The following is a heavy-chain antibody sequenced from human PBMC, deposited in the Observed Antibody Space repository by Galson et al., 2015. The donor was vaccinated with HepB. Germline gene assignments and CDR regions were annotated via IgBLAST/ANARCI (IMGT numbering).Heavy chain of an antibody. V-gene: IGHV3-30*04. J-gene: IGHJ4*02. CDR2: ISYDGSNK. CDR3: AREGATVYFDY. CDR1: GFTFSSYA. Sequence: SLRLSCAASGFTFSSYAMHWVRQAPGKGLEWVAVISYDGSNKYYADSVKGRFTISRDNSKNTLYLQMNSLRTEDTAVYYCAREGATVYFDYWGQGTLVTVSS. D-gene: IGHD4/OR15-4a*01.